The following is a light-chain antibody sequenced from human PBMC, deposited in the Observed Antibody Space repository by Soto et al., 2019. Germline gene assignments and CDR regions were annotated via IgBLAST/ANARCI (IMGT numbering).Light chain of an antibody. Sequence: EIVMTQSPATRSVSPGERATLSCRASQSVSSNLAWYQQKPGQAPRLLIYGASTRATGIPARFSGSGSGTEFTLTISTLQSEDFAVYYCQQGGTFGQGTKVEIK. CDR3: QQGGT. CDR1: QSVSSN. CDR2: GAS. J-gene: IGKJ1*01. V-gene: IGKV3-15*01.